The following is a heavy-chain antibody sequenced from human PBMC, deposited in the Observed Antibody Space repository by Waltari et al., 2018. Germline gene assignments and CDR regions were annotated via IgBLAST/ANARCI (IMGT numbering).Heavy chain of an antibody. V-gene: IGHV3-23*01. J-gene: IGHJ4*02. CDR3: AKATVWAVKLANFDY. CDR2: ISGSGGST. Sequence: EVQLLESGGGLVQPGGSLRLSCAASGFTFSSYPMSGVRPPPGKGLEWVSSISGSGGSTYYADSGKGRFTISRDNSKNTLYLQMNSLRAEDTAVYYCAKATVWAVKLANFDYWGQGTLVTVSS. D-gene: IGHD4-17*01. CDR1: GFTFSSYP.